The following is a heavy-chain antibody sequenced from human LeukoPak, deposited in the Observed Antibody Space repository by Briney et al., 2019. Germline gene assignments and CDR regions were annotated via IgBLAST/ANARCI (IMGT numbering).Heavy chain of an antibody. D-gene: IGHD3-22*01. J-gene: IGHJ3*02. CDR3: ARDLPTPPKVVAAYDAFDI. Sequence: ASVKVSCKASGYTFTSYYMHWVRQAPGQGLEWMGIINPSGGSTSYAQKFQGRVTMTRDTSTSTVYMELSSLRSEDTAVYYCARDLPTPPKVVAAYDAFDIWGQGTMVTVSS. CDR1: GYTFTSYY. CDR2: INPSGGST. V-gene: IGHV1-46*01.